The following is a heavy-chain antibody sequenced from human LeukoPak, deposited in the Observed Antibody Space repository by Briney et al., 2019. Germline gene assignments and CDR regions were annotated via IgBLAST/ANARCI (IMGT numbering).Heavy chain of an antibody. J-gene: IGHJ2*01. CDR3: AKAESPGYFDL. V-gene: IGHV3-48*04. CDR2: ISSSSSTI. CDR1: GFTFSSYS. Sequence: GGSLRLSCAASGFTFSSYSMNWVRQAPGKGLEWVSYISSSSSTIYYADSVKGRFTISRDNAKNSLYLQMNSLRAEDMALYYCAKAESPGYFDLWGRGTLVTVSS.